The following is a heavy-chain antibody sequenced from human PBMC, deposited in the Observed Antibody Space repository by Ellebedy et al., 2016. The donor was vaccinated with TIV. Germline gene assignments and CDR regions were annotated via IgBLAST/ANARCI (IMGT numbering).Heavy chain of an antibody. V-gene: IGHV3-23*01. CDR3: GTEATTFDY. CDR1: GFTFSSYR. CDR2: IIDTGGST. J-gene: IGHJ4*02. Sequence: GESLKISCAASGFTFSSYRMNWVRQAPGKGLEWVSAIIDTGGSTYYADSVKGRFTISRDNSKNPLDLQMNRLRAEDTAVYFCGTEATTFDYWGQGTLVTVSS. D-gene: IGHD5-24*01.